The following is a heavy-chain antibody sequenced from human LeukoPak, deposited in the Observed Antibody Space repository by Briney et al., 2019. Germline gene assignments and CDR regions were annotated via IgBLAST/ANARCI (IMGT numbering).Heavy chain of an antibody. V-gene: IGHV6-1*01. CDR3: ARGPSTATTGAFDY. D-gene: IGHD6-13*01. CDR1: GDSVSSNGAA. J-gene: IGHJ4*02. CDR2: TFYRSKWYY. Sequence: SQTLSLTCAISGDSVSSNGAAWNWIRQSPSRGLEWLGRTFYRSKWYYDYALSVESRLTINSDTSKNEFSLQLKSVTPEDTAVYFCARGPSTATTGAFDYWGQGILVTVSS.